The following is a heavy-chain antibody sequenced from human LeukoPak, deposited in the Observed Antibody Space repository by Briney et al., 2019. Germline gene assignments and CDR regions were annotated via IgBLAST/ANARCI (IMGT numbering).Heavy chain of an antibody. D-gene: IGHD3-10*01. CDR2: ITTGGTA. J-gene: IGHJ6*03. CDR3: VRARGNAQRGWFGVYQAVYNWHMDV. CDR1: GGSFSGYC. Sequence: ASETLSLTCAVYGGSFSGYCWNWVRHRPRKGLGRIWEITTGGTADYNPSLKGRVTTSVDTSKNQISLKRTSATAADTAVYYCVRARGNAQRGWFGVYQAVYNWHMDVWGEGTTVIVSS. V-gene: IGHV4-34*01.